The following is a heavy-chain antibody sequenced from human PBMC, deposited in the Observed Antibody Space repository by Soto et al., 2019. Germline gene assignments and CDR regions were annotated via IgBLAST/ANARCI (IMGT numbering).Heavy chain of an antibody. J-gene: IGHJ5*02. CDR1: GGTISGYY. CDR3: ARGQRFSDWFDP. Sequence: TLSLTCSVSGGTISGYYWTWIRQPAGKGLEWIGRIYSSGNTKYNPSLQSRVTMSLDTSNNQFSLRLTSVTAADTAVYYCARGQRFSDWFDPWGQGTLVTVSS. CDR2: IYSSGNT. D-gene: IGHD3-3*01. V-gene: IGHV4-4*07.